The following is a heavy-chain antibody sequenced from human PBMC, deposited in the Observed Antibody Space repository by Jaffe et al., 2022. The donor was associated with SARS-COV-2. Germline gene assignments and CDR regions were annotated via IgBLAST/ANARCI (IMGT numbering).Heavy chain of an antibody. D-gene: IGHD3-10*01. Sequence: EVQLVQSGAEVKKPGESLKISCKGSGYSFSSYWIGWVRQMPGKGLEWMGIIYPGGSDTRYSPSFQGQVTISADKSISTAYLQWSSLKASDTAMYYCARQSGFGEFANAFDIWGQGTMVTVSS. J-gene: IGHJ3*02. V-gene: IGHV5-51*01. CDR3: ARQSGFGEFANAFDI. CDR1: GYSFSSYW. CDR2: IYPGGSDT.